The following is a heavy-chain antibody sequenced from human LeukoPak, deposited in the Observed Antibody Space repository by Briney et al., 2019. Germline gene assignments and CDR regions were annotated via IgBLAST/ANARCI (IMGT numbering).Heavy chain of an antibody. J-gene: IGHJ6*03. V-gene: IGHV3-7*01. CDR1: GFTFSNYR. CDR2: IKGDGSDK. D-gene: IGHD1-14*01. CDR3: ARASRNTGVYYLNMDV. Sequence: GGSLRLSCAASGFTFSNYRITWVRQAPGKRLEWVANIKGDGSDKYYVGAVQGRFTISRYNAKNSLYLQLNSLRAEDTGVYYCARASRNTGVYYLNMDVCGRGTTVTVSS.